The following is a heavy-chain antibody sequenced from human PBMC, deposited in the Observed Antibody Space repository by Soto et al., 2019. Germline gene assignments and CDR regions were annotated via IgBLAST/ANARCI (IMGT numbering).Heavy chain of an antibody. Sequence: GGSLRLSCAASGFTFSSDAMSWVRQAPGKGLEWVSAISGSGGSTYYADSVKGRFTISRDNSKNTLYLQMNSLRAEDTAVYYCAKDQFLVVDAPHFFAYWGQGTLVTVSS. CDR1: GFTFSSDA. CDR2: ISGSGGST. D-gene: IGHD2-15*01. J-gene: IGHJ4*02. V-gene: IGHV3-23*01. CDR3: AKDQFLVVDAPHFFAY.